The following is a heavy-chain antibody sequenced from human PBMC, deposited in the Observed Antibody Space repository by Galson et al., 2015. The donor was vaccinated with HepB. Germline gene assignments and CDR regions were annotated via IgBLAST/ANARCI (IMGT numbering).Heavy chain of an antibody. CDR2: IIPIFGTA. Sequence: SVKVSCKASGGTFSSYAISWVRQAPGQGLEWMGGIIPIFGTANYAQKFQGRVTITADESTSTACMELSSLRSEDTAVYYCAILGRAPRSYYYYYYMDVWGKGTPVTVSS. D-gene: IGHD1-26*01. J-gene: IGHJ6*03. CDR3: AILGRAPRSYYYYYYMDV. V-gene: IGHV1-69*13. CDR1: GGTFSSYA.